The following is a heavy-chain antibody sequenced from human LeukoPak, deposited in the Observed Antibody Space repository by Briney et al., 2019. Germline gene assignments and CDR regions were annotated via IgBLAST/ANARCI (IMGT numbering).Heavy chain of an antibody. D-gene: IGHD1-26*01. J-gene: IGHJ4*02. CDR3: ARGYSGSYQTQNFDY. CDR1: GGSISSYY. Sequence: SETLSLTCTVSGGSISSYYWSWIRQPPGKGLEWIGYIYYSGSTNYNPSLKSRVTISVDTSKNQFSLKLSSVTAADTAVYDCARGYSGSYQTQNFDYWGQGTLVTVSS. CDR2: IYYSGST. V-gene: IGHV4-59*01.